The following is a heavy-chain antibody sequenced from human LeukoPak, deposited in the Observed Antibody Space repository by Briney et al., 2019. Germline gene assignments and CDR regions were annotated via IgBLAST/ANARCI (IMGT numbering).Heavy chain of an antibody. CDR2: INAGNGNT. J-gene: IGHJ6*02. D-gene: IGHD3-3*01. Sequence: GASVKVSCKASGYTFTRYAMHWVRQAPGQRLEWMGWINAGNGNTKYSQKFQGRVTIIRDTSASTAYMELSSLRSEDTAAYYCARVNDFSRSYYYGMDVWGQGTTVTVSS. CDR1: GYTFTRYA. CDR3: ARVNDFSRSYYYGMDV. V-gene: IGHV1-3*01.